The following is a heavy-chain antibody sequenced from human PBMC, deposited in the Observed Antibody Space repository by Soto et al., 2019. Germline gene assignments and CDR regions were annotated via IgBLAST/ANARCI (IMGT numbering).Heavy chain of an antibody. CDR3: ARDPGTRSDY. J-gene: IGHJ4*02. D-gene: IGHD3-10*01. Sequence: QVQLVQSGAEVKKPGASVKVSCKASGYTFTSYGISWVRQAPGQGLEWMGWISAYNGNTNYAQKPKGKVTITTDKSTRKAYMELRSLRSDDTAVYYCARDPGTRSDYWGQGTLVTVSS. CDR1: GYTFTSYG. V-gene: IGHV1-18*01. CDR2: ISAYNGNT.